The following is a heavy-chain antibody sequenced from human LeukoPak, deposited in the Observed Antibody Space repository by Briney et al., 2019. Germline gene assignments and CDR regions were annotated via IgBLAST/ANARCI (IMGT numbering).Heavy chain of an antibody. D-gene: IGHD6-13*01. J-gene: IGHJ5*02. CDR1: GGSISRNSDY. CDR2: IYSGGST. Sequence: SETPSLNCTVSGGSISRNSDYWGWIRQPPGKGLEWIGSIYSGGSTYYNPSLKSRVAISEDTSGKQFSLRLGSVTAADTAVYYCARDSSGLSGEAAGTWWFDPWGQGTLVTVSS. V-gene: IGHV4-39*07. CDR3: ARDSSGLSGEAAGTWWFDP.